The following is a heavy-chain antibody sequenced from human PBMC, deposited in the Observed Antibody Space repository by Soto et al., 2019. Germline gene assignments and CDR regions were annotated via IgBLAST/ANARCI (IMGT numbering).Heavy chain of an antibody. Sequence: QVQLVQSGAEVKKPGASVKVSCKASGYTFTSYDINWVRQATGQGLEWMGWMNPNSGNTGYAQKFQGRVTMTKNTSISTADMELSSLRSEDTAVYYCARGYDFWSGDLYNWFDPWGQRTLVTVSS. CDR2: MNPNSGNT. D-gene: IGHD3-3*01. CDR1: GYTFTSYD. V-gene: IGHV1-8*01. J-gene: IGHJ5*02. CDR3: ARGYDFWSGDLYNWFDP.